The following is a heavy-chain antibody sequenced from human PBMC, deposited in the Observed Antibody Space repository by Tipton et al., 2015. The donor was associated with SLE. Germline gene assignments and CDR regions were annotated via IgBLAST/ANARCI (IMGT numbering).Heavy chain of an antibody. D-gene: IGHD3-22*01. CDR1: GFTFSSYG. CDR2: ISSSGSTI. V-gene: IGHV3-48*03. Sequence: SLRLSCAASGFTFSSYGMHWVRQAPGKGLGWVSYISSSGSTIYYADSVKGRFTISRDNAKNSLYLQMNSLRAEDTAVYYCARDAYDSSSGYFDYWGQGTLVTVSS. CDR3: ARDAYDSSSGYFDY. J-gene: IGHJ4*02.